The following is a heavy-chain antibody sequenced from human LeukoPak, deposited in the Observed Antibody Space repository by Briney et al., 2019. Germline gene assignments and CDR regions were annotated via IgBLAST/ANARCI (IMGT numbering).Heavy chain of an antibody. J-gene: IGHJ4*02. Sequence: KPSETLSLTCTVSGGFISGSHYYWAWIRQPPGEGLEWIGMINYSGNRYYNPSLWSRATISVDTSTNQFSLNLNSVTAADTAVYYCARGYDYWGQGTLVAVSS. CDR1: GGFISGSHYY. V-gene: IGHV4-39*01. CDR2: INYSGNR. CDR3: ARGYDY. D-gene: IGHD3-22*01.